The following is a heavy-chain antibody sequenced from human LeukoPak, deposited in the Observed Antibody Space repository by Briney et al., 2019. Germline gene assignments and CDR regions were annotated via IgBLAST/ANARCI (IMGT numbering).Heavy chain of an antibody. Sequence: GGSLRLSCTASGFTFSTHSMHWVRQAPGKGPEWVSRINSDGSSTRYADSVTGRFTISRDNAKNTVYLQMNSLRAEDTAVYYCAKVLGGLWPGIDYWGQGTVVTVSS. CDR2: INSDGSST. D-gene: IGHD2-15*01. CDR1: GFTFSTHS. V-gene: IGHV3-74*01. CDR3: AKVLGGLWPGIDY. J-gene: IGHJ4*02.